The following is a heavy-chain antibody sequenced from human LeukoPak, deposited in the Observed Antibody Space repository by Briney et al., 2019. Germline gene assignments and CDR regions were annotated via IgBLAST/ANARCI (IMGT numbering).Heavy chain of an antibody. CDR2: VNQGGNEK. CDR1: GLIFSSYW. Sequence: PGGSLRLSCAASGLIFSSYWMSWVRQAPGKGLEWVANVNQGGNEKYYVDSVKGRFTISKDNAKNSLYLQMNSLRAEDTAVYYCAIDNSAEKGQQLANWGQGTLVTVSS. CDR3: AIDNSAEKGQQLAN. J-gene: IGHJ4*02. D-gene: IGHD6-13*01. V-gene: IGHV3-7*01.